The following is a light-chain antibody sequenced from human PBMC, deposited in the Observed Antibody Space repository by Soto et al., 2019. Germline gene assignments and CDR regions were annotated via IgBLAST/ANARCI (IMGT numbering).Light chain of an antibody. V-gene: IGKV1-6*01. CDR1: QGIRDD. J-gene: IGKJ1*01. Sequence: AIQLTQSPSSLSASVGDSVTITCRASQGIRDDLAWFQQSPGKAPKVLIYATANLQSGVPSRFSGSGSGTDFTLTISSLQPEDFATYYCLQHYDFPPTFGQGTKVDNK. CDR2: ATA. CDR3: LQHYDFPPT.